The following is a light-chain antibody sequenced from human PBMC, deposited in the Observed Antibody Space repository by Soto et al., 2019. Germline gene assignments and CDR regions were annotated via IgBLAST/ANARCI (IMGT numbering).Light chain of an antibody. CDR2: AVS. Sequence: DIQMDQSPSSLSASVGNRVTITCRASQTISNSVNWYQQKPGTAPKLLIYAVSKLQTGVPLRFTGGRAGAEFPLTISGLQREDFSTYYCQQSHTTPYTFGQGTKLELQ. CDR1: QTISNS. V-gene: IGKV1-39*01. J-gene: IGKJ2*01. CDR3: QQSHTTPYT.